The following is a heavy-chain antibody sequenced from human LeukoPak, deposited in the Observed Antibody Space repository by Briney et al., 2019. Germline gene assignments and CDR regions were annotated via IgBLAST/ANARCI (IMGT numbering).Heavy chain of an antibody. V-gene: IGHV1-18*01. CDR3: ARLLRPEYYYDSSGYWY. CDR2: ISAYNGNT. J-gene: IGHJ4*02. Sequence: ASVKVSCKASGYTFTSYGISWVRQAPGQGLEWMGWISAYNGNTNYAQRLQGRVTMTTDTSTSTAYMELRSLRSDDTAVYYCARLLRPEYYYDSSGYWYWGQGTLVTVSS. D-gene: IGHD3-22*01. CDR1: GYTFTSYG.